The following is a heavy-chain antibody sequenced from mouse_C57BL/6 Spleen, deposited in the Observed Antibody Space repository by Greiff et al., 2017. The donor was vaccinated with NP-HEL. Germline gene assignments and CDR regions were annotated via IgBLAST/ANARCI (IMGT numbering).Heavy chain of an antibody. J-gene: IGHJ2*01. V-gene: IGHV1-4*01. CDR1: GYTFTSYT. CDR3: ARGDHFDY. Sequence: VHLVESGAELARPGASVKMSCKASGYTFTSYTMHWVKQRPGQGLEWIGYINPSSGYTKYNQKFKDKATLTADKSSSTAYMQLSSLTSEDSAVYYCARGDHFDYWGQGTTLTVSS. CDR2: INPSSGYT. D-gene: IGHD3-3*01.